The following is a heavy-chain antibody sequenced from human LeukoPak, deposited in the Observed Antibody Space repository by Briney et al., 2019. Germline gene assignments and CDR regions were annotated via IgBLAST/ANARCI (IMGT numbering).Heavy chain of an antibody. Sequence: PSETLSLTCTVSGGSISSGGYYWSWIRQPPGKGLEWIGYIYHSGSTYYNPSLKSRVTISVDRSKNQFSLKLSSVTAADTAVYYCARDSKQEWELLGYNWFDPWGQGTLVTVSS. V-gene: IGHV4-30-2*01. CDR2: IYHSGST. CDR3: ARDSKQEWELLGYNWFDP. CDR1: GGSISSGGYY. J-gene: IGHJ5*02. D-gene: IGHD1-26*01.